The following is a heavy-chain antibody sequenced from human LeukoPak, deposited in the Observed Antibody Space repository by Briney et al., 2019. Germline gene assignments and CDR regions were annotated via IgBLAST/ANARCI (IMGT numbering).Heavy chain of an antibody. CDR2: ISGSGNNT. J-gene: IGHJ4*02. CDR1: GYSSINFA. CDR3: AKHVVRGIMFDY. V-gene: IGHV3-23*01. D-gene: IGHD3-10*01. Sequence: PGGSLRLSCTGSGYSSINFAMSWVRQTPGQGLEWVSSISGSGNNTFYPDSVKGRFAVSRDNSKNTLYLQMHSLRVEDTAIYYCAKHVVRGIMFDYWGQGALVSVSS.